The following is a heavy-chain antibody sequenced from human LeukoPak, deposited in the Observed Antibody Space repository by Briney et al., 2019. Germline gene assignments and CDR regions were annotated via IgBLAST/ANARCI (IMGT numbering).Heavy chain of an antibody. J-gene: IGHJ4*02. D-gene: IGHD5-12*01. V-gene: IGHV3-30*18. CDR1: GFTFSSYG. CDR3: AKVATTYFDY. Sequence: GGSLRLSCAASGFTFSSYGMHWVRQARGKGLEWVAVISYDGSNKYYADSVKGRFTISRDNSKNTLYLQMNSLRAEDTAVYYCAKVATTYFDYWGQGTLVTVSS. CDR2: ISYDGSNK.